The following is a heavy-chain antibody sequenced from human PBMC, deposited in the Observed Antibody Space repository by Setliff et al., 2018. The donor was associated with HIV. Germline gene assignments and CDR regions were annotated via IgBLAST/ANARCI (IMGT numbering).Heavy chain of an antibody. CDR1: GYSFTSHW. V-gene: IGHV5-51*01. J-gene: IGHJ4*02. Sequence: SLKISCKASGYSFTSHWIGWVRQMPGKGLEWMGIIYPPDSDTTYSPSFQGQVIISADKSISTAYLQWSSLQASDTAMYYCARYGSNSAFDFWGQGTLVTVSS. CDR2: IYPPDSDT. CDR3: ARYGSNSAFDF. D-gene: IGHD4-4*01.